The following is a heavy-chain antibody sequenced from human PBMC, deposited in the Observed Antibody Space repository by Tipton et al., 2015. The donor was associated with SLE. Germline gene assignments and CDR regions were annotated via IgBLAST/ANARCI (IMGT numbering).Heavy chain of an antibody. CDR3: ARAPTISVAGTTDPFGMDV. V-gene: IGHV3-74*01. Sequence: SLRLSCAASGFTFHNYCMHWVRQAPGKGLVWVSRLSTDGSVTTYADSVKGRLTISRDNAKNTPYLQMMSLRVEDTGIYYCARAPTISVAGTTDPFGMDVWGPGTRVTVSS. CDR1: GFTFHNYC. J-gene: IGHJ6*02. CDR2: LSTDGSVT. D-gene: IGHD6-19*01.